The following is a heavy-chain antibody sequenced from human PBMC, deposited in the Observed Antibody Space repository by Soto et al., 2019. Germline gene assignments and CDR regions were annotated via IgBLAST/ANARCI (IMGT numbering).Heavy chain of an antibody. J-gene: IGHJ3*02. CDR1: GYTFTSYG. D-gene: IGHD4-17*01. V-gene: IGHV1-18*01. CDR2: ISAYNGNT. Sequence: ASVKVSCKASGYTFTSYGISCVRQAPGQGLERMGWISAYNGNTNYAQKLQGRVTMTTDTSTSTAYMELRSLRSDDTAVYYCARGDDYGDSYNAFDIWGQGTMVTVSS. CDR3: ARGDDYGDSYNAFDI.